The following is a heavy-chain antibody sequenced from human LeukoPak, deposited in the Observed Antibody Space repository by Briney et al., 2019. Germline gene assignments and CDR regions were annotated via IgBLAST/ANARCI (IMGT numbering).Heavy chain of an antibody. V-gene: IGHV4-34*01. Sequence: SETLSLTCAVYGGSFSGYYWSWIRQPPGKGLEWIGEINHSGSTNYNPSLKSRVTISVDTSRNQVSLKVTSVTAADTALYYCARMVASTSIDSWGQGILVTVSS. CDR3: ARMVASTSIDS. J-gene: IGHJ4*02. CDR1: GGSFSGYY. D-gene: IGHD2-15*01. CDR2: INHSGST.